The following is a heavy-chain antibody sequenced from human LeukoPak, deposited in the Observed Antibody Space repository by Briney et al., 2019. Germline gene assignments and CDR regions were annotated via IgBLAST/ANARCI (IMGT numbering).Heavy chain of an antibody. CDR3: ASMGSWPQGGAFDI. V-gene: IGHV3-11*01. J-gene: IGHJ3*02. CDR1: GFTFSDYY. Sequence: GGSLRLSYAASGFTFSDYYMSWIRQAPGKGLEWVSYISSSGSTIYYADSVKGRFTISRDDAKNSLYLQMNSLRAEDTAVYYCASMGSWPQGGAFDIWGQGTMVTVSS. CDR2: ISSSGSTI. D-gene: IGHD6-13*01.